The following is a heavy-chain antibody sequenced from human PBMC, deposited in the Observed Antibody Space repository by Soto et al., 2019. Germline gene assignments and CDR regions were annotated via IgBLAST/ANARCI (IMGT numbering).Heavy chain of an antibody. CDR3: ARVPGLRYFDWWPDY. Sequence: ASVKVSCKASGYTFTSYGISWVRQAPGQGLEWMGWISAYNGNTNYAQKLQGRVTMTTDTSTSTAYMELRSLRSDDTAVYYCARVPGLRYFDWWPDYWGQGTLVTVSS. V-gene: IGHV1-18*04. D-gene: IGHD3-9*01. CDR2: ISAYNGNT. CDR1: GYTFTSYG. J-gene: IGHJ4*02.